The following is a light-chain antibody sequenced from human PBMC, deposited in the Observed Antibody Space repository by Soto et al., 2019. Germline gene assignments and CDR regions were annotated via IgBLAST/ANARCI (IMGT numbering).Light chain of an antibody. CDR2: EVT. CDR3: CSYSPTTSLYV. Sequence: QSALTQPASVSGSPGQSITISCSGISSDVGDYKNVSWYQQHPGKAPKLIIYEVTNGPSGVSHRFSGSKSGNTASLTISGLQTEDEADYYCCSYSPTTSLYVFGTGTKLTVL. CDR1: SSDVGDYKN. J-gene: IGLJ1*01. V-gene: IGLV2-14*01.